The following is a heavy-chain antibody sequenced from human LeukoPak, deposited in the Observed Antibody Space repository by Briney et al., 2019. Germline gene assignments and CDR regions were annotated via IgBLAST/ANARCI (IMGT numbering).Heavy chain of an antibody. CDR1: GGTFSSYA. D-gene: IGHD1-14*01. Sequence: SVKVSCKASGGTFSSYAISWVRQAPGQGLEWMGGIIPIFGTANYAQKFQGRVTITTDESTSTAYMELSSLRSEDTAVYYCARDGEPTTSYYYYYYMDVWGKGTTVTVSS. CDR2: IIPIFGTA. J-gene: IGHJ6*03. V-gene: IGHV1-69*05. CDR3: ARDGEPTTSYYYYYYMDV.